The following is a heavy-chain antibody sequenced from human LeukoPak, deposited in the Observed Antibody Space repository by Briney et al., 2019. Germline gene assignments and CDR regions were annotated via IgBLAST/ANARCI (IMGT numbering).Heavy chain of an antibody. J-gene: IGHJ4*02. CDR3: AKMTLYNWNYEDNFDY. CDR2: ISGSGGST. CDR1: GFTFSSYA. Sequence: GGSLKLSRAASGFTFSSYAMSWVRQARGKGREWVSAISGSGGSTYYADSVKGRFTISRDNSKNTLYLQMNSLRAEDTAVYYCAKMTLYNWNYEDNFDYWGQGTLVTVSS. D-gene: IGHD1-7*01. V-gene: IGHV3-23*01.